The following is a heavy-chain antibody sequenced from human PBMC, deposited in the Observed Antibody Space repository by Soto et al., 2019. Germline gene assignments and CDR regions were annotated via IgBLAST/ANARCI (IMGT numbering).Heavy chain of an antibody. CDR1: GGSISSYY. D-gene: IGHD2-2*01. Sequence: SETLSLTCTVSGGSISSYYWSWIRQPPGKGLEWIGYIYYSGGTYYNPSLKSRVTISVDTSKNQFSLKLSSVTAADTAVYYCARSSTSANYFDYWGQGTLVTVSS. V-gene: IGHV4-59*12. CDR2: IYYSGGT. CDR3: ARSSTSANYFDY. J-gene: IGHJ4*02.